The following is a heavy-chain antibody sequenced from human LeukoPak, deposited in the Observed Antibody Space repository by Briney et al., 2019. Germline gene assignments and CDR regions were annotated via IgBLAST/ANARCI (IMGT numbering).Heavy chain of an antibody. Sequence: ASVKVSCKASGYTFTGYDMHWVRQAPGQGLEWMGWINPNSGGTNYAQKFQGRVTMTRDTSISTAYMELSRLRSDDTAVYYCARGSVWAVAGTLSWFDPWGQGTLVTVSS. CDR1: GYTFTGYD. J-gene: IGHJ5*02. CDR3: ARGSVWAVAGTLSWFDP. V-gene: IGHV1-2*02. CDR2: INPNSGGT. D-gene: IGHD6-19*01.